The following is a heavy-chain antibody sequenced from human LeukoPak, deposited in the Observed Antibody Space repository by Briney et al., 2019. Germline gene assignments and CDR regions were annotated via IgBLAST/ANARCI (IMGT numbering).Heavy chain of an antibody. CDR3: AGRISGKYYFDY. CDR1: GFTFSSYI. Sequence: GGSLRLSCAASGFTFSSYIMNWVRQAPGKRLEWVSSISSSSSYIYYADSVKGRFTISRDNAKYSLYLQMNSLRAEDTAVYYCAGRISGKYYFDYWGQGTLVTVSS. D-gene: IGHD3-3*02. CDR2: ISSSSSYI. V-gene: IGHV3-21*01. J-gene: IGHJ4*02.